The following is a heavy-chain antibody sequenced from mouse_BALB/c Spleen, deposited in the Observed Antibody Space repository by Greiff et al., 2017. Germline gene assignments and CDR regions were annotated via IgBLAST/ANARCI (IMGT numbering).Heavy chain of an antibody. CDR1: GFSLTSYG. V-gene: IGHV2-9*02. CDR2: IWAGGST. Sequence: VKLMESGPGLVAPSQSLSITCTVSGFSLTSYGVHWVRQPPGKGLEWLGVIWAGGSTNYHSALMSRLSISKDNSKSQVFLKMNSLQTDDTAMYYCARDTDSWFAYWGQGTLVTVSA. D-gene: IGHD2-13*01. J-gene: IGHJ3*01. CDR3: ARDTDSWFAY.